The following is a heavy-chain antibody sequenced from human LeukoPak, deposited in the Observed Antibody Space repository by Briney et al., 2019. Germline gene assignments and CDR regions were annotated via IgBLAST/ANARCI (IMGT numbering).Heavy chain of an antibody. D-gene: IGHD5-18*01. V-gene: IGHV3-30*18. CDR2: ISYDGSNK. Sequence: GGSLRLSCAASGFTFSSYGMHWVRQAPGKGLEWVAVISYDGSNKYYADSVKGRFTISRDNSKSTLYLQMNSLRAEDTAVYYCAKASYGYLFDYWGQGTLVTVSS. CDR1: GFTFSSYG. CDR3: AKASYGYLFDY. J-gene: IGHJ4*02.